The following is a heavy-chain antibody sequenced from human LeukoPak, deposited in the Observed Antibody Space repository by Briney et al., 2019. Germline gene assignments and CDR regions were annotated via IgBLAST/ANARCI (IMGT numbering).Heavy chain of an antibody. D-gene: IGHD6-19*01. V-gene: IGHV3-23*01. Sequence: TGGSLRLSCAASGFTLSSYVMSWVRQAPGKGLEWVSGISGHGVSTYYADSVKGRFTISRDNSKNTLYLQMNSLRAEDTAVYYCAKVGSGWYYFDYWGQGTLVTVSS. CDR2: ISGHGVST. J-gene: IGHJ4*02. CDR1: GFTLSSYV. CDR3: AKVGSGWYYFDY.